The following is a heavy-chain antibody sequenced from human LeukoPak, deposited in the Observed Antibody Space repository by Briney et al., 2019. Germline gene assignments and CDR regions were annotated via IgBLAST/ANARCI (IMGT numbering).Heavy chain of an antibody. CDR1: GGTFSSYA. Sequence: ASVKVSCKASGGTFSSYAISWVRQAPGQGLEWMGWINPNSGGTNYAQKFQGRVTMTRDTSISTAYMELSRLRSDDTAVYYCAIFVGATFGWGQGTLVTVSS. V-gene: IGHV1-2*02. D-gene: IGHD1-26*01. CDR3: AIFVGATFG. CDR2: INPNSGGT. J-gene: IGHJ4*02.